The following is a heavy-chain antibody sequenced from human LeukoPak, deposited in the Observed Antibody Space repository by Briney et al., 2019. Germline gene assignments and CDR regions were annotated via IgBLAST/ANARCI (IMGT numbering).Heavy chain of an antibody. V-gene: IGHV3-7*03. CDR1: GLTVTNAW. Sequence: GGSLRLSCAASGLTVTNAWMNWVRQTPGKGLEWVASIKEDGSERQYVDSVKGRFIISRDNTKASLFLQLNSLRAEDTAVYCARDLGYCTNGVCHTRFDYWGQGALVTVSS. CDR2: IKEDGSER. J-gene: IGHJ4*02. CDR3: ARDLGYCTNGVCHTRFDY. D-gene: IGHD2-8*01.